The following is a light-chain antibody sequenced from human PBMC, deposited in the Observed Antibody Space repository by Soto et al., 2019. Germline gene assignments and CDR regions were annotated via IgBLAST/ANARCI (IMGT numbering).Light chain of an antibody. CDR3: QKYDRAPWT. Sequence: DMQMTQSPPSLSASVGDTVAITCRASQGISNHLAWYQQKPGKAPKLLIYAASTLQSGVPSRFSGSRSGTDFTLTISSLQPEDVATYYCQKYDRAPWTFGRGTKVEI. CDR2: AAS. CDR1: QGISNH. J-gene: IGKJ1*01. V-gene: IGKV1-27*01.